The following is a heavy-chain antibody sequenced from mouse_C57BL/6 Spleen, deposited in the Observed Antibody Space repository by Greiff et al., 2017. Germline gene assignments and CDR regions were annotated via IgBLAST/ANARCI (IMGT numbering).Heavy chain of an antibody. CDR2: INYDGSST. CDR3: ARDYYRGYWYFDV. CDR1: GSTFSDYY. J-gene: IGHJ1*03. D-gene: IGHD2-14*01. V-gene: IGHV5-16*01. Sequence: EVKLVESEGGLVQPGSSMKLSCTASGSTFSDYYMAWVRQVPEKGLEWVANINYDGSSTYYLDSLKSRFIISRDNAKNMLYLQMSSLKSEDTATYYCARDYYRGYWYFDVWGTGTTVTVSS.